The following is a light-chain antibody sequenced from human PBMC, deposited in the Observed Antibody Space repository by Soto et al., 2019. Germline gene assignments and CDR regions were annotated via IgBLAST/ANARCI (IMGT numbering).Light chain of an antibody. CDR2: GAS. V-gene: IGKV3-15*01. CDR3: QQYNSWPPNT. CDR1: QSVSGK. Sequence: EIGMTQSPATLSVSPGERATLSCRASQSVSGKLAWYQQKPGQAPRLLIYGASTRATGVPARFSGSVSGTDFTLTISSLQSEDFAVYYCQQYNSWPPNTFGPGTKVDV. J-gene: IGKJ3*01.